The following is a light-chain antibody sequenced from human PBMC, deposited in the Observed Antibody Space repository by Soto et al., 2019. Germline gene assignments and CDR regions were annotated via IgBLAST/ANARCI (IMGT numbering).Light chain of an antibody. CDR1: QGISSY. CDR2: ASS. J-gene: IGKJ5*01. Sequence: DIQLTQSPSFLSASIGDRVTITCRASQGISSYLAWYQQTPGRAPKLLIYASSTLQSGVPSRFSSSGSGTEFTLTISSLQPDDFATYYCQQVNTFPVTFGQGTRLDI. CDR3: QQVNTFPVT. V-gene: IGKV1-9*01.